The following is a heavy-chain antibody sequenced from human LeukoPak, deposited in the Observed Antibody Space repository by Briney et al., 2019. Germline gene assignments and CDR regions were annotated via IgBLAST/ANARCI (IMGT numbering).Heavy chain of an antibody. CDR2: IYPGDSDT. V-gene: IGHV5-51*01. D-gene: IGHD6-19*01. Sequence: GESLKISWKGSGCRFTSYWLGRVRQVPGKGLEWMGIIYPGDSDTRYSPAFQGQVTISADKSISTAYLQWSSLQASDTAMYYCAKTYHSSGWYLGAGAFDIWGQGTMVTVSS. J-gene: IGHJ3*02. CDR1: GCRFTSYW. CDR3: AKTYHSSGWYLGAGAFDI.